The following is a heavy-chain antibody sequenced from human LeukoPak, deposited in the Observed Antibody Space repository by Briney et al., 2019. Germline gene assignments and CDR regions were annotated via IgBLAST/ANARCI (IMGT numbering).Heavy chain of an antibody. CDR3: ARSVPSLDYLFDS. CDR2: IYNSGIT. CDR1: GGSISGYY. D-gene: IGHD4-11*01. J-gene: IGHJ5*01. V-gene: IGHV4-59*08. Sequence: SETLSLTCTVSGGSISGYYWTWIRQLPGKGLEWIGYIYNSGITNYNPSLKSRVTVSVDTSKNQFSLRLTSVTAADTAVYYCARSVPSLDYLFDSWGHGTLVTVSS.